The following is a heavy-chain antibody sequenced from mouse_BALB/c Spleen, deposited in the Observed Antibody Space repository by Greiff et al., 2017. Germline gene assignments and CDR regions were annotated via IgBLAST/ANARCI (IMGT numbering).Heavy chain of an antibody. CDR2: IDPANGNT. J-gene: IGHJ2*01. D-gene: IGHD1-1*02. CDR3: ARGGRPYYFDY. CDR1: GFNIKDTY. V-gene: IGHV14-3*02. Sequence: EVQVVESGAELVKPGASVKLSCTASGFNIKDTYMHWVKQRPEQGLEWIGRIDPANGNTKYDPKFQGKATITADTSSNTAYLQLSSLTSEDTAVYYCARGGRPYYFDYWGQGTTLTVSS.